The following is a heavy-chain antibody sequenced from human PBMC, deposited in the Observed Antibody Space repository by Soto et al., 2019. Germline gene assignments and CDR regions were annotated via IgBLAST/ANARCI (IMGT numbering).Heavy chain of an antibody. CDR3: ARRWGQCSSTSCLRFWFDS. V-gene: IGHV4-39*01. J-gene: IGHJ5*01. CDR1: GGSISSSSYY. Sequence: SETLSLTCTVSGGSISSSSYYWGWIRQPPGKGLEWIGSIYYSGSTYYNPSLKSRVTISVDTSKNQFSLKLSSVTAADTAVYYCARRWGQCSSTSCLRFWFDSWGQGTLVNVSS. D-gene: IGHD2-2*01. CDR2: IYYSGST.